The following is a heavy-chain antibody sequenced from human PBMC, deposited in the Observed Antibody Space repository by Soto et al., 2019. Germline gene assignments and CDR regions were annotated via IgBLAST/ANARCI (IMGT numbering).Heavy chain of an antibody. CDR3: AREVATIDGKFDY. Sequence: QVQLQESGPGLVKPSQTLSLTCTVSGGSISSGGYYWSWIRQHPGQGLEWIGYIYYSGSTYYTPSLKSRVTISLDTSKNQFSLKLSSVTAADTAVYYCAREVATIDGKFDYWGQGTLVTVSS. D-gene: IGHD5-12*01. CDR2: IYYSGST. CDR1: GGSISSGGYY. V-gene: IGHV4-31*03. J-gene: IGHJ4*02.